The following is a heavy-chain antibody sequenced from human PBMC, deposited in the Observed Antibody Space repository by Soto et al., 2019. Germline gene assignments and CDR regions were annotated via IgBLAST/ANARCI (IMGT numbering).Heavy chain of an antibody. J-gene: IGHJ3*02. CDR2: VSAGGDNT. CDR1: GFTFANYA. CDR3: ASLGGAFDI. V-gene: IGHV3-23*01. Sequence: GGSLRLSCTSSGFTFANYAMHWVRQAPGKGLEWVSRVSAGGDNTDYADSVKGRFTISRDNSKNTLYLQMNSLRAEDTAVYYCASLGGAFDIWGQGTMVTVSS. D-gene: IGHD3-10*01.